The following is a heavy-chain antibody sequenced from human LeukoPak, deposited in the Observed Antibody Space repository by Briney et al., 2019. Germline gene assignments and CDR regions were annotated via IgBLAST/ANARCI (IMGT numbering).Heavy chain of an antibody. CDR2: IYHSGST. D-gene: IGHD1/OR15-1a*01. V-gene: IGHV4-4*02. Sequence: SGTLSLTCAVSGGSISSSNWWTWVRQAPGKGLEWIGEIYHSGSTNYNPSLKSRVTISLDTSENQVSLRLTSVTAADTAVYYCARGTIEQPNPQYYYYYIDVWGKGTTVTVSS. CDR3: ARGTIEQPNPQYYYYYIDV. CDR1: GGSISSSNW. J-gene: IGHJ6*03.